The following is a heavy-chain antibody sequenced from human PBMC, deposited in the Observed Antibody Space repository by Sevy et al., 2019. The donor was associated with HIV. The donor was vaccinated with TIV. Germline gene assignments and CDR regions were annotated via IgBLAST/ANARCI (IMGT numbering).Heavy chain of an antibody. CDR1: GGSITSLY. V-gene: IGHV4-59*08. D-gene: IGHD1-26*01. J-gene: IGHJ5*02. CDR2: IYYNGHI. Sequence: SETLSLTCTVSGGSITSLYWNWIRQPPGKGLEWIANIYYNGHINYNPSLKSRVTLSLDTSKNQFSLRLSSVTAADTAMYYCAGENAWGRGSSWGQGTLVTDSS. CDR3: AGENAWGRGSS.